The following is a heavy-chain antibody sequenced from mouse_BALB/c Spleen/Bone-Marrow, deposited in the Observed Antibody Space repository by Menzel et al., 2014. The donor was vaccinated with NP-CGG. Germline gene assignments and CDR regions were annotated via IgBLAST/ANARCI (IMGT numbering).Heavy chain of an antibody. CDR3: ARIYYDSHWYFDV. Sequence: EVHLVESGPSLVKPSQTLSLTCSVTGDSITSGYWNWIRKFPGNKLEYMGYISYSGSTYYNPSLKSRISITRDTSKNQYYLQLNSVTTEDTATYYCARIYYDSHWYFDVWGVGTTVTVSS. CDR1: GDSITSGY. D-gene: IGHD2-4*01. J-gene: IGHJ1*01. V-gene: IGHV3-8*02. CDR2: ISYSGST.